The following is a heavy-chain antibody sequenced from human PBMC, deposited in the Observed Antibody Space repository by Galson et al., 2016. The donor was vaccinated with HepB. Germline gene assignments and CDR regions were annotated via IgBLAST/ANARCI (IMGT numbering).Heavy chain of an antibody. CDR3: ASNYVLGQWYFDV. D-gene: IGHD2/OR15-2a*01. CDR1: GFTFTSFG. J-gene: IGHJ2*01. Sequence: SLRLSCAASGFTFTSFGMHWFRQAPGKGLEWVAAISNDGNNIYYADSVKGRFTISRDNSKNTLFLQMNSLRAEDTAVYSCASNYVLGQWYFDVWGRGTLVIVSS. CDR2: ISNDGNNI. V-gene: IGHV3-30*03.